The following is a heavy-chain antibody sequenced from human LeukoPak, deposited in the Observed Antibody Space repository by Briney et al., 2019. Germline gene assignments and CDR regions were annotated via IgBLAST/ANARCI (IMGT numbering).Heavy chain of an antibody. CDR3: ARVAIVGATSPDY. CDR1: GGSISSGDYY. D-gene: IGHD1-26*01. V-gene: IGHV4-30-4*08. CDR2: IYYSGST. Sequence: PSETLSLTCTVSGGSISSGDYYWGWIRQPPGKGLEWIGYIYYSGSTYYNPSLKSRVTISVDTSKNQFSLKLSSVTAADTAVYYCARVAIVGATSPDYWGQGTLVTVSS. J-gene: IGHJ4*02.